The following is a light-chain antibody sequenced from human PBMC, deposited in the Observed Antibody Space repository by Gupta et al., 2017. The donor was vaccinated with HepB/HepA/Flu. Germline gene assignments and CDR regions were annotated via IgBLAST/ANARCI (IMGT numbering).Light chain of an antibody. CDR2: KAS. CDR3: QQDNGYFS. CDR1: QSINNW. V-gene: IGKV1-5*03. Sequence: DIQMTQSPSTLSASVGDRVTITCRASQSINNWLDWYQQKPGKAPKLLIYKASRVKSGVPSRFSGSGSETEFTLTSSRRQTDDFANYYAQQDNGYFSFGQGTKLDIK. J-gene: IGKJ2*01.